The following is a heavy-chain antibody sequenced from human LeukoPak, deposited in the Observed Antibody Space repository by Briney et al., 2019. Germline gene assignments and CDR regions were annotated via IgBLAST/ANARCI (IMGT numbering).Heavy chain of an antibody. Sequence: GGSLRLSCAASGFTFSTYAMSWVRQAPGKGLEWVSDISGSGGSTYYADSVKGRFTISRDNSKNTLYLQMNSLRAEDTAVYYCARGPSGYHNTGGQGTLVTVSS. CDR3: ARGPSGYHNT. CDR1: GFTFSTYA. V-gene: IGHV3-23*01. CDR2: ISGSGGST. J-gene: IGHJ4*02. D-gene: IGHD5-12*01.